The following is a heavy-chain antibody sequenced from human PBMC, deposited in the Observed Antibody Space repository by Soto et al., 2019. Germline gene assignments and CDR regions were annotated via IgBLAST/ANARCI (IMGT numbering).Heavy chain of an antibody. CDR1: EFTVSGHA. J-gene: IGHJ3*02. V-gene: IGHV3-23*01. CDR3: APHVSCSGGSCQYDAFAI. D-gene: IGHD2-15*01. CDR2: ITADGGT. Sequence: EVQVLESGGGLVQPGGSLRLSCEGSEFTVSGHAMTWIRQAPGKGPECVSTITADGGTYYADYVKGRCAMYRDTSENTLYLQMNSLGADDTAAYYCAPHVSCSGGSCQYDAFAIRGQGTMVTVSS.